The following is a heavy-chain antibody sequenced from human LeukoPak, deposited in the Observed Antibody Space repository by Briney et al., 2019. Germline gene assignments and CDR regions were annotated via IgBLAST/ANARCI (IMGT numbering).Heavy chain of an antibody. CDR3: ARFAVTTAGDY. J-gene: IGHJ4*02. Sequence: PGGSLRLSCAASGFTLSSYWMHWVRQAPGKGLVWVSRITGDGSGANYADSVKGRFTISRDNAKNTLYLQMNSLRAEDTAVYYCARFAVTTAGDYWGQGTLVTVSS. V-gene: IGHV3-74*01. CDR1: GFTLSSYW. CDR2: ITGDGSGA. D-gene: IGHD1-1*01.